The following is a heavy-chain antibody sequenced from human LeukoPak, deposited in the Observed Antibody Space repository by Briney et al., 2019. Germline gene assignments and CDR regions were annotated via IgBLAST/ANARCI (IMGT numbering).Heavy chain of an antibody. CDR2: IYHSGST. Sequence: SETLSLTCTVSGGSISSSFYYWGWIRQPPGKGLEWIGSIYHSGSTYYNPSLKSRVTISVDTSKNQFSLKLSSVTAADTAVYYCARRGLLLRYFDLWGRGTLVTVSS. J-gene: IGHJ2*01. CDR1: GGSISSSFYY. D-gene: IGHD1-26*01. CDR3: ARRGLLLRYFDL. V-gene: IGHV4-39*07.